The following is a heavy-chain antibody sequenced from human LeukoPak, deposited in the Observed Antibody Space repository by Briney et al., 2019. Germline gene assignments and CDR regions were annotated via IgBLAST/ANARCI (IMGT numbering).Heavy chain of an antibody. CDR1: GGTFSSYT. Sequence: ASVKLSCKASGGTFSSYTISWVRQAPGQGLEWMGWINPNSGGTNYAQKFKGRVTITRDTSISTGYMELSRLRSDDTAVYYCARERYSSGWYASVGAFDIWGQGTMVTVSS. CDR2: INPNSGGT. D-gene: IGHD6-19*01. V-gene: IGHV1-2*02. CDR3: ARERYSSGWYASVGAFDI. J-gene: IGHJ3*02.